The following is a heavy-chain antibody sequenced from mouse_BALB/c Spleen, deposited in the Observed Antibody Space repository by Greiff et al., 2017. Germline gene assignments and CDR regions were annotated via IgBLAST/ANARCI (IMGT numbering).Heavy chain of an antibody. CDR1: GFTFSSYA. Sequence: EVQGVESGGGLVKPGGSLKLSCAASGFTFSSYAMSWVRQTPEKRLEWVASISSGGSTYYPDSVKGRFTISRDNARNILYLQMSSLRSEDTAMYYCAREVTTGSYWYFDVWGAGTTVTVSS. V-gene: IGHV5-6-5*01. CDR3: AREVTTGSYWYFDV. J-gene: IGHJ1*01. D-gene: IGHD1-1*01. CDR2: ISSGGST.